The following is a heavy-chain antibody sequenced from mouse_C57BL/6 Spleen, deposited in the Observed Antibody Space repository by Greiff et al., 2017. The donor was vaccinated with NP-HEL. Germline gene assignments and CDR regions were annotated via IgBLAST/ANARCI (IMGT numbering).Heavy chain of an antibody. CDR2: IDPSDSYT. V-gene: IGHV1-69*01. Sequence: QVHVKQPGAELVMPGASVKLSCKASGYTFTSYWMHWVKQRPGQGLEWIGEIDPSDSYTNYNQKFKGKSTLTVDKSSSTAYMQLSSLTSEDSAVYYCARGRTAQALYFDYWGQGTTLTVSS. D-gene: IGHD3-2*02. CDR3: ARGRTAQALYFDY. J-gene: IGHJ2*01. CDR1: GYTFTSYW.